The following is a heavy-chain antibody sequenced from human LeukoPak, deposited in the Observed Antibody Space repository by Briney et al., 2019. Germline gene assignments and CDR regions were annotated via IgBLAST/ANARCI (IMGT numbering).Heavy chain of an antibody. CDR3: ARARLCGGLGSCLYYFDY. CDR1: GGSFSGYY. V-gene: IGHV4-34*01. D-gene: IGHD2-15*01. Sequence: SETLSLTCAVYGGSFSGYYWSWIRQPPGKGLEWIGEINHSGSTNYNPSLKSRVTISVDTSKNQFSLKLSSVTAADTAVYYCARARLCGGLGSCLYYFDYWGQGTLVTVSS. CDR2: INHSGST. J-gene: IGHJ4*02.